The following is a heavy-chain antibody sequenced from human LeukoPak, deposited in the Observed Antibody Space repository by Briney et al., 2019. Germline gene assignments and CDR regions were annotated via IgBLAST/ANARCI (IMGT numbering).Heavy chain of an antibody. V-gene: IGHV3-48*02. CDR1: GFTFSNYA. J-gene: IGHJ2*01. D-gene: IGHD3-22*01. CDR3: ARLLKYYYDSSGYGEDWYFDL. Sequence: GGSLRLSCAASGFTFSNYAMNWVRQAPGKGLEWISYISRSGDTIYYADSVKGRFTISRDNANNSLYLQMNSLRDEDTAVYFCARLLKYYYDSSGYGEDWYFDLWGRGTLVTVSS. CDR2: ISRSGDTI.